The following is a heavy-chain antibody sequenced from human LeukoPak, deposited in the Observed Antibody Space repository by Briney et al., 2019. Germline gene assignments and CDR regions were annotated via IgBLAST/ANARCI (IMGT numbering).Heavy chain of an antibody. V-gene: IGHV3-64D*06. Sequence: GSLRLSCSASGFTFSSYAMHWVRQAPGKGLEYVSAISSNGGSTYYADSVKGRFTISRDNSKNTLYLQMSSLRAEDTAVYYCVKDSCSGGSCYSFHPWGQGTLVTVSS. CDR1: GFTFSSYA. D-gene: IGHD2-15*01. CDR3: VKDSCSGGSCYSFHP. CDR2: ISSNGGST. J-gene: IGHJ5*02.